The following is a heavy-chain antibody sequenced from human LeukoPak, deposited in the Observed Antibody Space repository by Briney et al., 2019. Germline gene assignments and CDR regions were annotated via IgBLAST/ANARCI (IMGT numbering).Heavy chain of an antibody. J-gene: IGHJ4*02. Sequence: PGRSLRLSCAASGFTFSSYAMHWVRQAPGKGLEWVAVISYDGSNKYYADSVKGRFTISRDNAKNSLYLQMNSLRAEDTAVYYCARDYEEDAYSGYDSPGGIFDYWGQGALVTVSS. CDR2: ISYDGSNK. CDR3: ARDYEEDAYSGYDSPGGIFDY. V-gene: IGHV3-30*07. CDR1: GFTFSSYA. D-gene: IGHD5-12*01.